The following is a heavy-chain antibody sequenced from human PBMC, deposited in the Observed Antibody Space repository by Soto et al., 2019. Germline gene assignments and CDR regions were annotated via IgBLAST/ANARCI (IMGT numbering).Heavy chain of an antibody. Sequence: QVQLVQSGAEVKKPGASVKVSCKASGYTFTSYGISWVRQAPGQGLEWMGWISAYNGNTNYAQKLQGSVTMTTDTSTSTAYMELRSLRSDDTAVYYCARIYCSSTSCFPIDYGMDVWGQGTTVTVSS. V-gene: IGHV1-18*01. CDR3: ARIYCSSTSCFPIDYGMDV. J-gene: IGHJ6*02. CDR1: GYTFTSYG. D-gene: IGHD2-2*01. CDR2: ISAYNGNT.